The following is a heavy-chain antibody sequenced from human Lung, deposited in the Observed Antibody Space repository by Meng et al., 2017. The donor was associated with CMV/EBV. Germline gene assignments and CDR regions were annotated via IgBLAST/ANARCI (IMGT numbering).Heavy chain of an antibody. D-gene: IGHD1-14*01. CDR3: ARDLARRTSVPIAL. CDR2: ISYDGRNT. V-gene: IGHV3-33*05. J-gene: IGHJ4*02. Sequence: GESLKISCAASGFSFSSYAVHWFRQAPGKGLEWLSVISYDGRNTWYADSVRGRFTISRDNSRNLVFVQMNSLRREETAVYFCARDLARRTSVPIALWGPGTRVXVSS. CDR1: GFSFSSYA.